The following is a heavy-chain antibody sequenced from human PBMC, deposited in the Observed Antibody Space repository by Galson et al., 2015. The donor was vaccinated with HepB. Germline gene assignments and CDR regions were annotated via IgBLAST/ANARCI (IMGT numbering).Heavy chain of an antibody. Sequence: SVKVSCKASGGTFSSYAISWVRQAPGQGLEWMGGTIPIFGTANYAQKFQGRVTITADKSTSTAYMELSSLKASDTAMYYCARQGIETGGRELGYWGQGTLVTVSS. CDR2: TIPIFGTA. J-gene: IGHJ4*02. CDR3: ARQGIETGGRELGY. D-gene: IGHD6-13*01. V-gene: IGHV1-69*06. CDR1: GGTFSSYA.